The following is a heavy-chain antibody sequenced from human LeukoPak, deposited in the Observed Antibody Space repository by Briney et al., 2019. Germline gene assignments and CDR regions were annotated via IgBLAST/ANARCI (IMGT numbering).Heavy chain of an antibody. D-gene: IGHD6-19*01. V-gene: IGHV4-59*08. CDR3: ATGYSSGWYFDY. CDR1: GGSISSYY. CDR2: IYYSGST. J-gene: IGHJ4*02. Sequence: SETLSLTCTVSGGSISSYYWSWIRQPPGEGLEWIGYIYYSGSTNYNPSLKSRVTISVDTSKNQFSLKLSSVTAADTAVYYCATGYSSGWYFDYWGQGTLVTVSS.